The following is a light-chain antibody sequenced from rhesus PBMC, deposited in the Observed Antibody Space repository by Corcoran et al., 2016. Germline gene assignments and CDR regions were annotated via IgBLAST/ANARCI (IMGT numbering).Light chain of an antibody. V-gene: IGKV3-17*03. CDR3: QQGNSMYS. Sequence: EIVLTQSPTSMAVSQGERVTTSCTASSSVSTSYLHWYQQKPGFPPRLLVYRTSSLASGVPARVSGSGYGTSYTLPISSMEAEDAANDCCQQGNSMYSFGQGTKVEIK. CDR1: SSVSTS. J-gene: IGKJ2*01. CDR2: RTS.